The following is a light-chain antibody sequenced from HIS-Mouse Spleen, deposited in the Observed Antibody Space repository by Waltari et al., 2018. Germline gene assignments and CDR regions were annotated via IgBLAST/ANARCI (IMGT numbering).Light chain of an antibody. V-gene: IGLV3-1*01. CDR3: QAWDSSYSV. CDR1: KLGDKY. Sequence: SYELTQPPSVSVSPGQTASITCSGDKLGDKYACWSQQKPGQSPVLVIYQDSKRPSGIAERFSGSNSGNTATLTIGGTEAMEEADYYCQAWDSSYSVFGGGTKLTVL. J-gene: IGLJ2*01. CDR2: QDS.